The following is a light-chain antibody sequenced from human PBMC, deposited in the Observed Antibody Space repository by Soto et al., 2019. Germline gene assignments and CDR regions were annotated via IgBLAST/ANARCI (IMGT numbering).Light chain of an antibody. J-gene: IGKJ2*01. CDR3: QQLHSTSSYT. CDR1: QNIRNY. CDR2: AAS. V-gene: IGKV1-39*01. Sequence: DIQMTQSPSSLSASVGDRVTITCRASQNIRNYLNWYQQRPGKTPNLLVYAASNLRSGVPSRFSGSGSGTDFTLTISSLQPEDFATYYCQQLHSTSSYTFGQGTRADIK.